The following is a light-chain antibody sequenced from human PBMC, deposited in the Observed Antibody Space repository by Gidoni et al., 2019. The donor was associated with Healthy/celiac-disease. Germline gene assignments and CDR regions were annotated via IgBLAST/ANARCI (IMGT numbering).Light chain of an antibody. J-gene: IGKJ2*01. CDR1: QSISSW. V-gene: IGKV1-5*03. Sequence: DIQMTQSPSTLSASVGDRVTITCRASQSISSWLAWYQQKPGKAPKLLIYKASSLESGVPSRFSGSGSGTEFTLTISSLQPDDFATYYCGGETFGQGTKLEIK. CDR3: GGET. CDR2: KAS.